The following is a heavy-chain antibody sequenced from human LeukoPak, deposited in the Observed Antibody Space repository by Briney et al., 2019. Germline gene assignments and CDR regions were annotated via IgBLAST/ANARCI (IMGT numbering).Heavy chain of an antibody. D-gene: IGHD6-19*01. Sequence: ASVKVSCKASGYTFTSYGISWVRQAPGQGLEWMGWISAYNGNTNYAQKLQGRVTMTTDTSTSTAYMELRSLRSDDTAVYYCARDGGHIAVAGTGGIDYWGQGTLVTVSS. CDR1: GYTFTSYG. CDR3: ARDGGHIAVAGTGGIDY. V-gene: IGHV1-18*01. J-gene: IGHJ4*02. CDR2: ISAYNGNT.